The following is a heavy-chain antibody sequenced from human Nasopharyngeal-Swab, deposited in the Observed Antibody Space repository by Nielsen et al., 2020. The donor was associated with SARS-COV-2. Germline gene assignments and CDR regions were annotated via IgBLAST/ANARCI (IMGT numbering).Heavy chain of an antibody. Sequence: WIRQPPGKGLEWVSAISGSGGSTYYADSVKGRFTISRDNSKNTLYLQMNSLRAEDTAVYYRAKSVWFDPWGQGTLVTVSS. V-gene: IGHV3-23*01. J-gene: IGHJ5*02. CDR2: ISGSGGST. CDR3: AKSVWFDP.